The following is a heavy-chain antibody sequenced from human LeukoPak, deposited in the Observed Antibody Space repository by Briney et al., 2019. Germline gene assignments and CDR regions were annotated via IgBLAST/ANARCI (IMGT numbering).Heavy chain of an antibody. CDR3: ARDAHDSSGYGY. CDR2: IYSGGST. Sequence: PGGSLRLSCAASGFTVSINYMSWVRQAPGKGLEWVSVIYSGGSTYYADSVKGRFTISRDNSKNTLYLQMNSLRAEDTAVYYCARDAHDSSGYGYWGQGTLVTVSS. CDR1: GFTVSINY. J-gene: IGHJ4*02. D-gene: IGHD3-22*01. V-gene: IGHV3-66*01.